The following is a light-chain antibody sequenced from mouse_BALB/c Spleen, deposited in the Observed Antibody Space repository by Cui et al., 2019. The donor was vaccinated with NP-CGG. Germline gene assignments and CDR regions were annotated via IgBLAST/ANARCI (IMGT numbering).Light chain of an antibody. J-gene: IGLJ1*01. CDR3: ALWYSNHWV. Sequence: VVTQESALTTSPGETVTLTCRSSTGAVTTSNYANWVQEKPDHLFAGLIGGTNNRAPGVPARFSGSLIGDKAVLTITGAQTEDEAIYFCALWYSNHWVFGGGTKLTVL. V-gene: IGLV1*01. CDR1: TGAVTTSNY. CDR2: GTN.